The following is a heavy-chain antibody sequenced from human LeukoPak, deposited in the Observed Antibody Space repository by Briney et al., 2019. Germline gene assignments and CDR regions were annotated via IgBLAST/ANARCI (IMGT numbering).Heavy chain of an antibody. CDR2: MNPNRGNT. CDR3: ARDVSGRTEDY. J-gene: IGHJ4*02. V-gene: IGHV1-8*01. CDR1: GYAFTSYD. Sequence: TSVKVSCTASGYAFTSYDINWVRQATGQGLEWMGWMNPNRGNTGYAQKFPGRGTFTRNTSISTAYMELRSLRCKDTALYYCARDVSGRTEDYWGQGTLVTVSS. D-gene: IGHD2-15*01.